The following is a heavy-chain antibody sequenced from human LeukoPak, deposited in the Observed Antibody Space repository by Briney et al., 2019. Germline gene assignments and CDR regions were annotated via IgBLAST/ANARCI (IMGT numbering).Heavy chain of an antibody. V-gene: IGHV1-8*01. D-gene: IGHD3-3*01. CDR3: AKRGDFWSGYYTDYYYYMDV. Sequence: ASVTVSCKASGYTFTSYDINWVRQATGQGLEWMGWMNPNSGNTGYAQKFQGRVTMTRDTTISTAYMELSSLRSEDTAVYYCAKRGDFWSGYYTDYYYYMDVWGKGTTVTVSS. J-gene: IGHJ6*03. CDR1: GYTFTSYD. CDR2: MNPNSGNT.